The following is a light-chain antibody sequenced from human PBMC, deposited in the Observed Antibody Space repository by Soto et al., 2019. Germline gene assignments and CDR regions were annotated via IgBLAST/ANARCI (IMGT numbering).Light chain of an antibody. CDR2: GAS. CDR3: QQYGSSPMYT. Sequence: EIVLTQSPGTLSLSPGERATLSCRASQSVSSSYLAWYQQKPGPAPRLLIYGASSRATGMPDRFSGSGSGTDFTLTISRLEPEDFAVYYCQQYGSSPMYTFGQGTKMEIK. CDR1: QSVSSSY. V-gene: IGKV3-20*01. J-gene: IGKJ2*01.